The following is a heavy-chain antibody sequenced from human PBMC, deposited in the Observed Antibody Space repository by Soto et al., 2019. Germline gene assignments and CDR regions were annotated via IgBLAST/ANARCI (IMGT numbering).Heavy chain of an antibody. D-gene: IGHD3-9*01. V-gene: IGHV3-74*01. CDR3: IKVLTRGVGVPRFYFDS. J-gene: IGHJ4*02. CDR2: INADGGST. Sequence: GGSLRLSCAVSGFTFSNDWMHWVRQAPGKGLEWVSRINADGGSTHYADSVRGRFTISRDNAKNTLFLQLNSLRVEDTAIYYCIKVLTRGVGVPRFYFDSWGQGTLVTVSS. CDR1: GFTFSNDW.